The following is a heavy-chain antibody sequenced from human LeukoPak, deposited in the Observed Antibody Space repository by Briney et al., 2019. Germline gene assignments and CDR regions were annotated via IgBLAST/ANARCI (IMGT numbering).Heavy chain of an antibody. CDR3: AKVVYSYGNYYYYGMDV. CDR1: GFTFSSYA. J-gene: IGHJ6*02. D-gene: IGHD5-18*01. V-gene: IGHV3-23*01. Sequence: GGSLRLSCAASGFTFSSYAMSWVRQAPGKGLEWVSAISGSGGSTYYADSVKGRFTISRDNSKNTLYLQMSSLRAEDTAVYYCAKVVYSYGNYYYYGMDVWGQGTTVTVSS. CDR2: ISGSGGST.